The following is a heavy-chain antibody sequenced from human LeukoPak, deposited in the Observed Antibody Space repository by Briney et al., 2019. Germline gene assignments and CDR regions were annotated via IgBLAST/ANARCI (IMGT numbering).Heavy chain of an antibody. J-gene: IGHJ4*02. CDR3: ARENSGSYREFDY. CDR2: IYTSGST. Sequence: PSETLSLTCTVSGGSISSSSYYWGWIRQPPGKGLEWIGSIYTSGSTNYNASLKSRVSMSVDTSKNQFSLKLSSVTAADTAVFYCARENSGSYREFDYWGQGTLVTVSS. D-gene: IGHD1-26*01. CDR1: GGSISSSSYY. V-gene: IGHV4-39*07.